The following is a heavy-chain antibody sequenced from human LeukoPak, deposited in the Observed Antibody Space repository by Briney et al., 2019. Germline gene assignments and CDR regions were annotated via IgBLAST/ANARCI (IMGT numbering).Heavy chain of an antibody. CDR3: ARHSIYGDYRGGVSNWFDP. CDR2: VYYSGST. V-gene: IGHV4-59*08. D-gene: IGHD4-17*01. Sequence: SETLSLTCTVSGGSIISYYWSWIRQPPGKGLEWIGYVYYSGSTNYNPSLKSRVTTSVDTSKNQFSLKLSSVTAADTAVYYCARHSIYGDYRGGVSNWFDPWGQGTLATVSS. J-gene: IGHJ5*02. CDR1: GGSIISYY.